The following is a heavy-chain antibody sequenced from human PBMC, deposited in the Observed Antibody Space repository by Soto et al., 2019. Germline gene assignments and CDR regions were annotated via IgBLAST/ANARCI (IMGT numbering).Heavy chain of an antibody. D-gene: IGHD2-21*02. CDR1: GFTVSSNY. Sequence: GGSLRLSCAASGFTVSSNYMSWVRQAPGKGLEWVSVIYSGGSTYYADSVKGRFTISRHNSKNTLYLQMNSLRAEDTAVYYCARGGCGGDCYGWFDPWGQGTLVTVSS. CDR2: IYSGGST. J-gene: IGHJ5*02. V-gene: IGHV3-53*04. CDR3: ARGGCGGDCYGWFDP.